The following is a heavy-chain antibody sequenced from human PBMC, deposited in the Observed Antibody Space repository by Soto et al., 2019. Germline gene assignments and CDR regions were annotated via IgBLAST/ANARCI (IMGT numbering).Heavy chain of an antibody. Sequence: GGSLRLSCAASGFTFSDYYMSWIRQAPGRGLEWVSYIGGSGSTVYYADSVKGRFTISRDNAENSLHLQMNSLRAEDTAVYYCARGKWLALFESWGQGTLVTVSS. V-gene: IGHV3-11*01. D-gene: IGHD6-19*01. CDR1: GFTFSDYY. CDR3: ARGKWLALFES. J-gene: IGHJ4*02. CDR2: IGGSGSTV.